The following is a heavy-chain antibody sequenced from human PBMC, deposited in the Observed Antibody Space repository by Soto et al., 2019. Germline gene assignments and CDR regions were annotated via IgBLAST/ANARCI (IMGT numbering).Heavy chain of an antibody. V-gene: IGHV4-30-2*01. CDR2: ISPSGTT. D-gene: IGHD5-18*01. CDR3: VRSTALVRQFFDS. Sequence: QLQLQESGSGLVKPSRTLSLTCIVSGGSISSGDYSWNWIRQPPGKGLQWIGYISPSGTTYYNPSLQSRVTILLDRSKKNFSLPLSSVTAAETAVFYCVRSTALVRQFFDSWGQGTLVTVSS. J-gene: IGHJ4*02. CDR1: GGSISSGDYS.